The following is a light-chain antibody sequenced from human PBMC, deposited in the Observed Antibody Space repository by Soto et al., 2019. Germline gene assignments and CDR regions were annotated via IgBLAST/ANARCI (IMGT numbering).Light chain of an antibody. CDR3: QQYNSSLYT. J-gene: IGKJ2*01. CDR2: GAS. V-gene: IGKV3-20*01. Sequence: EIVLTQSPGTLSLSPGERATLSCRASQSVSGSYVAWYQQKPGQAPRLLIYGASSRATGIPDRFGGSGSGTDFTLTISRLEPEDFAVYYCQQYNSSLYTFGQGTKLEIQ. CDR1: QSVSGSY.